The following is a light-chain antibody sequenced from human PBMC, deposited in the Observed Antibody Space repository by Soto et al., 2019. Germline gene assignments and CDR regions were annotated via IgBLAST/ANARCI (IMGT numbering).Light chain of an antibody. J-gene: IGKJ2*01. CDR1: QSVSSN. CDR2: GAS. V-gene: IGKV3-15*01. Sequence: EIVMTQSPATLSVSPGERATLSCRASQSVSSNLAWYQQKPGQAPRLLIYGASTRATGIPARFSGSGSGTEFTLTISSLQPEDFVVYYCQQYNNWPYTFGQGTKLEIK. CDR3: QQYNNWPYT.